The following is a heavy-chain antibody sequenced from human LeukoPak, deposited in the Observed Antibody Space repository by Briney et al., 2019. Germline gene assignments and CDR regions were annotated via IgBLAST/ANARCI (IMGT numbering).Heavy chain of an antibody. CDR2: IYYSGST. D-gene: IGHD3-10*01. CDR1: GGSISSSSYY. J-gene: IGHJ4*02. V-gene: IGHV4-39*07. Sequence: SETLSLTCTVSGGSISSSSYYWGWIRQPPGKGLEWIGSIYYSGSTYYNPSLKSRVTISVDTSKNQFSLKLSSVTAADTAVYYCARDPRNYYGSGSQNGGFDYWGQGTLVTVSS. CDR3: ARDPRNYYGSGSQNGGFDY.